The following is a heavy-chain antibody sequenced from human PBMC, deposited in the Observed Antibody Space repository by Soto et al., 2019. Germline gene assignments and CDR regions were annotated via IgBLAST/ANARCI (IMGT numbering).Heavy chain of an antibody. D-gene: IGHD2-15*01. CDR3: AQTSGIYCSGGSCYHLGAFDI. CDR1: GFSLSTSGVG. CDR2: IYWDDDK. V-gene: IGHV2-5*02. Sequence: SGPTLVNPTQTLTLTCTFSGFSLSTSGVGVGWIRQPPGKALEWLALIYWDDDKRYSPSLKSRLTITKDTSKNQVVLTMTNMDPVDTATYYCAQTSGIYCSGGSCYHLGAFDIWGQGTMVTVSS. J-gene: IGHJ3*02.